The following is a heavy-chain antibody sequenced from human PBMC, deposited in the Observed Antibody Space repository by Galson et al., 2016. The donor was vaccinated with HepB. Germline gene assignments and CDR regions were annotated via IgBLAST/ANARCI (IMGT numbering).Heavy chain of an antibody. D-gene: IGHD1-26*01. Sequence: SETLSLTCSVSGGSISSYYRSWIRQPPGKGLEWIGEINHSRNTNYNSSLKSRVTISVDTSKNQFSLKLRSVTAADTAVYYCARGKWKLRPSDIWGQGTMVTVSP. V-gene: IGHV4-34*01. CDR3: ARGKWKLRPSDI. J-gene: IGHJ3*02. CDR2: INHSRNT. CDR1: GGSISSYY.